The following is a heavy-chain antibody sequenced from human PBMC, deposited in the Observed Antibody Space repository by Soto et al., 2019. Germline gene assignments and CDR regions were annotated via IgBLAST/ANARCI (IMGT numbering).Heavy chain of an antibody. CDR3: GLLYKRGGMDV. V-gene: IGHV3-48*03. CDR1: GFTFSSYE. D-gene: IGHD1-1*01. Sequence: EVQLVESGGGLVQPGGSLRLSCAASGFTFSSYEMNWVRQAPGKGLEWVAYISSSGSTIYYADSVKGRFTISRDNAKNSLYLQMNRLRAEDTAVYYCGLLYKRGGMDVWGQGTTVTVSS. J-gene: IGHJ6*02. CDR2: ISSSGSTI.